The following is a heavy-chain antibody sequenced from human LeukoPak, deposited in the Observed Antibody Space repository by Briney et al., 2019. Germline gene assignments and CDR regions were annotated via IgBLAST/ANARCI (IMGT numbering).Heavy chain of an antibody. D-gene: IGHD3-22*01. CDR2: VSAYNGNT. CDR1: GYTFTSYG. Sequence: ASVKVSCKASGYTFTSYGISWVRQAPGQGLEWMGWVSAYNGNTNYAQKLQGRVTMTTDTSTSAAYMELRSLRSDDTAVYYCARAPMIVDWFDPWGQGTLVTVSS. J-gene: IGHJ5*02. V-gene: IGHV1-18*01. CDR3: ARAPMIVDWFDP.